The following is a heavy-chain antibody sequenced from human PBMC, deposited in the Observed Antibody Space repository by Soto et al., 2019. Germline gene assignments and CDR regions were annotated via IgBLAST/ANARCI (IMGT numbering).Heavy chain of an antibody. Sequence: QVQLVQSAAEVKKPGASVKVSCKASGYTFTRYGITWVRQAPGQGLEWMGWISAYNDNTFNEEKHQGRVTMTIDTSTRIVYMELRGLKSDDTAVYYCARGGYFDYSWGKLSHYGLDVWGQGTSVTVSS. D-gene: IGHD3-16*01. CDR2: ISAYNDNT. J-gene: IGHJ6*01. V-gene: IGHV1-18*01. CDR1: GYTFTRYG. CDR3: ARGGYFDYSWGKLSHYGLDV.